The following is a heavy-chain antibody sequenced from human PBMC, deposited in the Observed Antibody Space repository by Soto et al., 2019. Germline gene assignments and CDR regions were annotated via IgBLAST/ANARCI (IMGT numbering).Heavy chain of an antibody. Sequence: QMQLVESGGGVVQPVRSLRLSCAASGFTFSNYGMHWVRQAPGKGLESVAVISYDGSNKYYADSVKGRFTISRDNSKNTLYLQMNSLRAEDTALYYCVRAVTTFGMDVWGQGTTVTVSS. CDR3: VRAVTTFGMDV. CDR1: GFTFSNYG. J-gene: IGHJ6*02. D-gene: IGHD4-4*01. V-gene: IGHV3-30-3*01. CDR2: ISYDGSNK.